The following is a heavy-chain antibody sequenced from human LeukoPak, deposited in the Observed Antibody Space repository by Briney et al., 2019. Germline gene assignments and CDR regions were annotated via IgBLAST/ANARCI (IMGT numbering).Heavy chain of an antibody. Sequence: ASVRVSCKASGYTFTDYYLHWVRQAPGQGLEWMGWISPNSGGTNYAQKFQGRVTMTRDTSISTAYMELSRLRSDDTAVYYCARDGNFDYWGQGTLVTVSS. V-gene: IGHV1-2*02. J-gene: IGHJ4*02. CDR1: GYTFTDYY. CDR3: ARDGNFDY. CDR2: ISPNSGGT. D-gene: IGHD1-1*01.